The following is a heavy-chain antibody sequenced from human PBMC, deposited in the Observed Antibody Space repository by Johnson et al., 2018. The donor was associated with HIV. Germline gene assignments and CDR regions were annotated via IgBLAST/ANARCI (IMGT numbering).Heavy chain of an antibody. CDR1: GFTFSSYG. V-gene: IGHV3-30*19. J-gene: IGHJ3*02. Sequence: QVQLVESGGGVVQPGRSLRLSCAASGFTFSSYGMHWVRRAPGKGLEWVAVISFDGSNEYYTDSVKGRFTISRDDSKNTLYLQMNSLIVGDTAVYFCTRDLRTRAFDIWGQGTMVTVSS. D-gene: IGHD1-1*01. CDR3: TRDLRTRAFDI. CDR2: ISFDGSNE.